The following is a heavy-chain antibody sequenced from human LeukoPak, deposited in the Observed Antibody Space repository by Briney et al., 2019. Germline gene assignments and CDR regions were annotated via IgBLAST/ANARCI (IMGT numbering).Heavy chain of an antibody. Sequence: SVKVSCKASGGTFSSYAISWVRQAPGQGLEWMGRIIPIFGTANYAQKFQGRVTITTDESTSTAYMELSSLRSEDTAVYYCARAGEVRTIFGVSWVYWGQGTLVTVSS. CDR2: IIPIFGTA. CDR1: GGTFSSYA. D-gene: IGHD3-3*01. J-gene: IGHJ4*02. V-gene: IGHV1-69*05. CDR3: ARAGEVRTIFGVSWVY.